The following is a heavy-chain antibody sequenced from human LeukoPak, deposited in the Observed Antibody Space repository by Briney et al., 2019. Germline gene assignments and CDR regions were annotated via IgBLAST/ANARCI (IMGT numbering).Heavy chain of an antibody. Sequence: SETLSLTCTVSGGSISSSSYSWGWIRQPPGKGLEWIGSIYYSGSTYYNPSLKSRVTISVDTSKNQFSLKLSSVTAADTAVYYCARHGPYSGSYYNLGVAFDIWGQGTMVTVSS. CDR3: ARHGPYSGSYYNLGVAFDI. V-gene: IGHV4-39*01. J-gene: IGHJ3*02. D-gene: IGHD1-26*01. CDR2: IYYSGST. CDR1: GGSISSSSYS.